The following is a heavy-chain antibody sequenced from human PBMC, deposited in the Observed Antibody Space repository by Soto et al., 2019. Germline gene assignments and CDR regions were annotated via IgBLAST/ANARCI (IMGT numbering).Heavy chain of an antibody. CDR1: GCTFSSYI. V-gene: IGHV3-23*01. CDR3: AKEAHYDFWSGYYTGVDY. D-gene: IGHD3-3*01. J-gene: IGHJ4*02. CDR2: ISGSGVSI. Sequence: GGSLRLSCTASGCTFSSYIMNWVRQAPGKGLEWVSYISGSGVSIYYADSVKGRFTISRDNSKNTLYLQMNSLRAEDTAVYYCAKEAHYDFWSGYYTGVDYWGQGTLVTVSS.